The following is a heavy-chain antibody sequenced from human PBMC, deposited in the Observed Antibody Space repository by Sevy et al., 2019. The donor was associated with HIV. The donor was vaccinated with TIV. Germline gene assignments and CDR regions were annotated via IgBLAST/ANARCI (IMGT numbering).Heavy chain of an antibody. D-gene: IGHD3-3*01. Sequence: GGSLRLSCAASGFTFSSYEMNWVRQAPGKGLEWVSYISSSADTKNYADSVRGRFTISRDNAKKSLYLQMNSLRAEDTAVYYCAKRGGQYDLGMDVWGQGTTVTVSS. V-gene: IGHV3-48*03. CDR1: GFTFSSYE. CDR2: ISSSADTK. J-gene: IGHJ6*02. CDR3: AKRGGQYDLGMDV.